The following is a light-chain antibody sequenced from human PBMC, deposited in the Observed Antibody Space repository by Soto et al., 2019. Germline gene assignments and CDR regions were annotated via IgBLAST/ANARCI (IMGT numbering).Light chain of an antibody. V-gene: IGKV3-20*01. J-gene: IGKJ4*01. CDR2: GAS. Sequence: EIVMTRSPATLSVSPGERVTLSCRASQSVTTRLAWYQHKPGQAPRLLMSGASSRATGIPDRFSGGGSGTDFTLTISRLEPEDFAVYYCQQFSSYPLTFGGGTKVDI. CDR3: QQFSSYPLT. CDR1: QSVTTR.